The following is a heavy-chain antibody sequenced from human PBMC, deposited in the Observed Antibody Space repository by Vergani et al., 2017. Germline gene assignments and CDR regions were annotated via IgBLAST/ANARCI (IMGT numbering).Heavy chain of an antibody. J-gene: IGHJ4*02. CDR3: VKDAGSYENFFDS. V-gene: IGHV3-23*01. D-gene: IGHD1-26*01. Sequence: EVQLLESGGDLVQPGGSLRLSCAASGFSFTTYAMSWVRQAPGKGLEWVSTINTNGDYTRYGDSVKGRFTISRDNSRDTLYLQMNSLRPEDTATYYCVKDAGSYENFFDSWGQGTLVTVSS. CDR1: GFSFTTYA. CDR2: INTNGDYT.